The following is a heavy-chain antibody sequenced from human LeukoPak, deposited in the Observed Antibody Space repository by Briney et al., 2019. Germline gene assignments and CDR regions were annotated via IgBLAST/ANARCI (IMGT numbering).Heavy chain of an antibody. J-gene: IGHJ4*02. D-gene: IGHD2-8*02. CDR3: ARVLNTGGYAYPGSLDF. Sequence: GGSLRLSCAASGFTFSSFWMTWVRQAPGKGLESVADINQHGTDNFYVDSVRGRFTISRDNAKNSLYLQMNSLRADDTAIYYCARVLNTGGYAYPGSLDFWGQGILVTVSS. CDR2: INQHGTDN. CDR1: GFTFSSFW. V-gene: IGHV3-7*01.